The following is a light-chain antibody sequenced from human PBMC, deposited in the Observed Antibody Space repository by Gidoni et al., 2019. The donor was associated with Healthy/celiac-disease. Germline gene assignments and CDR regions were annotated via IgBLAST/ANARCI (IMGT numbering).Light chain of an antibody. V-gene: IGKV1-33*01. J-gene: IGKJ4*01. CDR3: QQYDNRPLT. CDR2: DAS. CDR1: QDISNY. Sequence: DIQMTQSPYSLSASVGDRVTITCQASQDISNYLNWYQQKPGKAPKLLIYDASNFETGVPSRFSGSGSGTDFTFAISDLQPEDIATYYCQQYDNRPLTFGGGTQVEIK.